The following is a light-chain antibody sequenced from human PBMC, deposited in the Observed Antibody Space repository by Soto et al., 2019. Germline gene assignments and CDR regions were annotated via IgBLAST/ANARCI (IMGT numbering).Light chain of an antibody. CDR1: QGISSY. V-gene: IGKV1-8*01. J-gene: IGKJ1*01. CDR2: AAS. CDR3: QQYYSYFRT. Sequence: AIRMTQSPSSLSASTGDRVTITCRASQGISSYLAWYQQKPGKAPKLLIYAASTLQSGVPSRFSGSGSGTDLTLPISCLQSEDFATYYCQQYYSYFRTFGQGTKVEIK.